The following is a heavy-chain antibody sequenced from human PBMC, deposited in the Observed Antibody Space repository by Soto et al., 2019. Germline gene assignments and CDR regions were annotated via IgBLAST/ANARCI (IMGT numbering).Heavy chain of an antibody. V-gene: IGHV4-31*03. Sequence: QVQLQESGPGLVKPSQTLSLTCTVSGGSISSGGYYWSWFRQHPGMGLEWIGYIYYSGSTYYNPSLKSRVTLSVDTSKNQFSLKLSSVTAADTAVYYCARAVSGYLIDYWGQGTLVTVSS. CDR2: IYYSGST. CDR3: ARAVSGYLIDY. D-gene: IGHD3-22*01. J-gene: IGHJ4*02. CDR1: GGSISSGGYY.